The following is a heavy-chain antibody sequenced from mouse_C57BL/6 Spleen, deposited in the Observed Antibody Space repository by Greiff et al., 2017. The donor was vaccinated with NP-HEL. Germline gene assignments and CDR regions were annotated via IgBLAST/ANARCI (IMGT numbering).Heavy chain of an antibody. CDR3: AKYYFDY. J-gene: IGHJ2*01. CDR2: ISSGSSTI. CDR1: GFTFSDYG. V-gene: IGHV5-17*01. Sequence: DVKLVESGGGLVKPGGSLKLSCAASGFTFSDYGMHWVRQAPEKGLEWVAYISSGSSTIYYADTVKGRFTISRDNAKNTLFLQMNSLRYEDTAMYYCAKYYFDYWGQGTTLTVSS.